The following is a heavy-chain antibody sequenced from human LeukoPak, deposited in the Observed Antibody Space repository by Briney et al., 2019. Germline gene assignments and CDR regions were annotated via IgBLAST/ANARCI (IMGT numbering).Heavy chain of an antibody. J-gene: IGHJ4*02. CDR1: GFTFSSYE. CDR3: ARSPGELQYYFDY. CDR2: ISSSGSTI. Sequence: GGSLRLSCAASGFTFSSYEMNWVRQAPGKGLEWVSYISSSGSTIYYADSVKGRFTISRDNAKNSLYLQMNSLRAEDTAVYYCARSPGELQYYFDYWGQGTLVTVSS. V-gene: IGHV3-48*03. D-gene: IGHD1-26*01.